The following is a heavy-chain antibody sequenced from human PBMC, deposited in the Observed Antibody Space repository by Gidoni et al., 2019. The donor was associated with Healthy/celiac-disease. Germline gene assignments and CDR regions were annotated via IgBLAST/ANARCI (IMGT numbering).Heavy chain of an antibody. CDR2: INTNTGNP. V-gene: IGHV7-4-1*02. J-gene: IGHJ6*02. D-gene: IGHD2-2*01. Sequence: QVQLVQSGSELKKPGASVKVSCKASGYTFTSSAMNWVRHAPGQGLEWMGWINTNTGNPTYAQGCTGRCVFSLDTSVSTAYLQISSLKAEDTAVYYCARGERYCSSTSCYAGMWYYYYGMDVWGQGTTVTVSS. CDR3: ARGERYCSSTSCYAGMWYYYYGMDV. CDR1: GYTFTSSA.